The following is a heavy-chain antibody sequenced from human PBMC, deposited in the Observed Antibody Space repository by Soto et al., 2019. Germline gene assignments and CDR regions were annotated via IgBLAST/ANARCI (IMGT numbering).Heavy chain of an antibody. D-gene: IGHD2-2*02. J-gene: IGHJ4*01. CDR3: TLLGGIVVVPAAISEGFDY. Sequence: ASVKISCKASGYTFTGYYMHWVRQAPGQGLEWMGWINPNSGGTNYAQKFQGRVTMTRDTSISTAYMELSRLRSDDTAVYYCTLLGGIVVVPAAISEGFDYWC. V-gene: IGHV1-2*02. CDR2: INPNSGGT. CDR1: GYTFTGYY.